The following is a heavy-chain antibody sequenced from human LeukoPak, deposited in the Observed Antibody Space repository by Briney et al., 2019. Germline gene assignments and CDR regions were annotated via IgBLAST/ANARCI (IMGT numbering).Heavy chain of an antibody. CDR3: AKEEVGATTGDY. D-gene: IGHD1-26*01. V-gene: IGHV3-30*18. CDR2: ISYDGSNK. Sequence: GGSLRLSGAASGFTFNSYGMDRVRQAPGKGLEWVAVISYDGSNKYYADSVKGRFTISRDNSKNTLYLQMNSLRAEDTAVYYSAKEEVGATTGDYCGQGTLVTVSS. CDR1: GFTFNSYG. J-gene: IGHJ4*02.